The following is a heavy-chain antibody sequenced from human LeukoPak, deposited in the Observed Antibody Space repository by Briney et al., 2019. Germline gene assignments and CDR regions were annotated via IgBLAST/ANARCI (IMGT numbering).Heavy chain of an antibody. CDR1: GFTFGDYA. Sequence: GRSLRLSCTASGFTFGDYAMSWVRQAPGKGLGWVGFIRSKACGGTTEYAASVKGRFTISRDDSKSIADLQMNSLKTEDTAVYYCARVLRYCSGGNCYSGGLGYMDVWGKGTTVTISS. V-gene: IGHV3-49*04. CDR2: IRSKACGGTT. CDR3: ARVLRYCSGGNCYSGGLGYMDV. J-gene: IGHJ6*03. D-gene: IGHD2-15*01.